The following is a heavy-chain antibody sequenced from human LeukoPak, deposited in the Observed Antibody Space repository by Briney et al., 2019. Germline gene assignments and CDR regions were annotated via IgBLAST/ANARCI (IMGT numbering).Heavy chain of an antibody. D-gene: IGHD1-26*01. V-gene: IGHV3-30*02. CDR2: IRYDGSNK. CDR3: AREGSGSSNWFDP. CDR1: GFTFSSYG. Sequence: GRSLRLSCAASGFTFSSYGMHWVRQAPGKGLEWVAFIRYDGSNKYYADSVKGRFTISRDNSKNTLYLQMNSLRADDTAVYYCAREGSGSSNWFDPWGQGTLVTVSS. J-gene: IGHJ5*02.